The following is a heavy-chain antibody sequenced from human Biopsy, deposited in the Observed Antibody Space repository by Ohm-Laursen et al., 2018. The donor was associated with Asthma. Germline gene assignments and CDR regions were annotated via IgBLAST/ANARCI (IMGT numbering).Heavy chain of an antibody. CDR3: GIVVAANPFQGDC. CDR2: IYSGGGT. J-gene: IGHJ4*02. D-gene: IGHD2-15*01. V-gene: IGHV3-53*05. CDR1: GFTVSTNG. Sequence: SLRLSCAASGFTVSTNGTSWVRQPPGKGLEWVSVIYSGGGTYYADSVKGRFTISRDNSKNTVYLDISSLRIEDTAVFYCGIVVAANPFQGDCWGQGTLVTVSS.